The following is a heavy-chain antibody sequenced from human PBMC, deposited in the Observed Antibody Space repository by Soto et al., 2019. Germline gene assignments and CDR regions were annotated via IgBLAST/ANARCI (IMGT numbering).Heavy chain of an antibody. CDR2: IIPILGMP. Sequence: QVHLVQSGAEVKKPGSSVKVSCKASGGTFNTFSVTWVRQAPGQGLEWMGRIIPILGMPNYSHKFQGRVTMTADKSSNTAYMELSGLTSDDTAVYYCAREPVYSSGWYGMDVWGQGTTVTVS. D-gene: IGHD6-19*01. V-gene: IGHV1-69*08. J-gene: IGHJ6*02. CDR1: GGTFNTFS. CDR3: AREPVYSSGWYGMDV.